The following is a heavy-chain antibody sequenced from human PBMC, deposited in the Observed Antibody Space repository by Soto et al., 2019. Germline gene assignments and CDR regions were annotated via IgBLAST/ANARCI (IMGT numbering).Heavy chain of an antibody. CDR1: GYTFTSYG. J-gene: IGHJ6*04. D-gene: IGHD6-13*01. V-gene: IGHV1-18*04. Sequence: ASVKVSCKASGYTFTSYGISWVRQAPGQGLEWMGWISAYNGNTNYAQKLQGRVTMTTDTSRSTAYMELRSLRSDDTAVYYCARDLRRAIAAAQAGYYYGMDVWVEGTTVTVSS. CDR2: ISAYNGNT. CDR3: ARDLRRAIAAAQAGYYYGMDV.